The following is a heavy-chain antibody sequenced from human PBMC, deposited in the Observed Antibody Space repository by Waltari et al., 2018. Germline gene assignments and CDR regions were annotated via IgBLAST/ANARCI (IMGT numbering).Heavy chain of an antibody. J-gene: IGHJ4*02. Sequence: QVQLVQSGGGVVQPGRSLRVSCAASGYTFSSPSMHWVRQAPGKGLEWVASMSSDGIYKYYGDSVKGRYTVSRDNSENTLYLQMNSLRAEDTAVYYCARGGGGHLDYWGQGTPVTVSS. CDR3: ARGGGGHLDY. V-gene: IGHV3-33*01. CDR2: MSSDGIYK. CDR1: GYTFSSPS. D-gene: IGHD2-15*01.